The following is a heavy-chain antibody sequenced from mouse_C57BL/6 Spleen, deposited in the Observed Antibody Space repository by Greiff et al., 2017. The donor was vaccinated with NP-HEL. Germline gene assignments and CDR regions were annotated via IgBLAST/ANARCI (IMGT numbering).Heavy chain of an antibody. J-gene: IGHJ3*01. CDR3: ARPYSNYFAWFAY. CDR2: IWSGGST. V-gene: IGHV2-2*01. CDR1: GFSLTSYG. Sequence: QVQLKESGPGLVQPSQSLSITCTVSGFSLTSYGVHWVRQSPGKGLEWLGVIWSGGSTDYNAAFISRLSISKDNPKSQVFFKMNSLQADDTAIYYCARPYSNYFAWFAYWGQGTLVTVSA. D-gene: IGHD2-5*01.